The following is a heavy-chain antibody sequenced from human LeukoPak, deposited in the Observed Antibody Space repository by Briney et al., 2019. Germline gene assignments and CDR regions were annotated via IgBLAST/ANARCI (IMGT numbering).Heavy chain of an antibody. J-gene: IGHJ4*02. V-gene: IGHV3-7*01. CDR2: IKQDGSEK. D-gene: IGHD3-3*01. Sequence: GGSLRLSCAASGFTFSCYWMSWVRQAPGKGLEWVANIKQDGSEKYYVDSVKGRFTISRDNAKNSLYLQMNSLRAEDTAVYYCARARGYDFWSGYSTFDYWGQGTLVTVSS. CDR1: GFTFSCYW. CDR3: ARARGYDFWSGYSTFDY.